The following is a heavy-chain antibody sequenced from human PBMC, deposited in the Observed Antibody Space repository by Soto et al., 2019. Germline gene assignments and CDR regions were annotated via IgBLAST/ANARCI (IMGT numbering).Heavy chain of an antibody. Sequence: EVQLVESGGGLVQPGGSLRLSCAASGFTVSNNYMSWVRQAPGKGLEYVSVIYSGGGTYYADSVKGRFTISRDNSKNTLYLQMNSLGAEDTAVYYCPRSPTRTNYADYFDPWGQGTLVTVSS. CDR3: PRSPTRTNYADYFDP. CDR1: GFTVSNNY. V-gene: IGHV3-66*01. CDR2: IYSGGGT. D-gene: IGHD4-17*01. J-gene: IGHJ5*02.